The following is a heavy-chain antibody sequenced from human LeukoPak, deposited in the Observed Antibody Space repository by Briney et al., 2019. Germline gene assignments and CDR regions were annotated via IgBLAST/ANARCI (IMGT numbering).Heavy chain of an antibody. Sequence: PSETLSLTCGVYGASFSSYYWTWIRQPPGKGLEWIGEINHSGSTNYNPSLKSRVTISVDKTKNQFSVKLNSLTAADTAVYYCARRYCSGGSCYYNYWGREPWSPSPQ. J-gene: IGHJ4*02. V-gene: IGHV4-34*01. CDR2: INHSGST. D-gene: IGHD2-15*01. CDR3: ARRYCSGGSCYYNY. CDR1: GASFSSYY.